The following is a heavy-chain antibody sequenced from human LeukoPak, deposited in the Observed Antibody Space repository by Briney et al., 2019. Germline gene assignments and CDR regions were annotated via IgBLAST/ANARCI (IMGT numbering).Heavy chain of an antibody. Sequence: GGSLRLSCAPSGXTFSSYAVSWVRQAPGKGLEWVAVISGGGSGTYYADSVRGRFTISRDNSKNTVYLQMNSLRAGDTAIYYCAKAVGSSGYFSRDAFDIWGQGTMVTVSS. CDR1: GXTFSSYA. D-gene: IGHD3-22*01. CDR2: ISGGGSGT. V-gene: IGHV3-23*01. CDR3: AKAVGSSGYFSRDAFDI. J-gene: IGHJ3*02.